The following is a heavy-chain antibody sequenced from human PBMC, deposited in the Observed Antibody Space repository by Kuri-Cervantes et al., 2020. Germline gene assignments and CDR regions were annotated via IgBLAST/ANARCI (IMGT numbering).Heavy chain of an antibody. D-gene: IGHD3-16*01. V-gene: IGHV3-21*01. CDR1: GFTFSSYS. CDR3: ARQYYDYVWGSYPWTEINWFDP. Sequence: GESLKISCAASGFTFSSYSMNWVRQAPGKGLEWVASISSSSGYIYYADSVKGRFTISRDNAKNSLYLQMNSLRAEDTAVYYCARQYYDYVWGSYPWTEINWFDPWGQGTLVTVSS. CDR2: ISSSSGYI. J-gene: IGHJ5*02.